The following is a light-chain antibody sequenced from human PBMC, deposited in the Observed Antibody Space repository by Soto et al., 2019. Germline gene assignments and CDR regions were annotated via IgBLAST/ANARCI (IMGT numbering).Light chain of an antibody. Sequence: AIRMTQSPSSFSASTGDRVTGTCRASQGISSYLAWYQQKPGKAPKLLIYAASTLQSGVPSRFSGSGSGTDFTLTISCLQSEDFATYYCLQHNSYPAFGPGTKVDIK. CDR3: LQHNSYPA. J-gene: IGKJ3*01. CDR2: AAS. V-gene: IGKV1-8*01. CDR1: QGISSY.